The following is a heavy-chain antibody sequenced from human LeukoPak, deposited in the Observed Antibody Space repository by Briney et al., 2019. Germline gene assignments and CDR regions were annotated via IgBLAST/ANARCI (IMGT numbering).Heavy chain of an antibody. Sequence: PSETLSLTCTVSGGSISSYYWSWIRQPPGKGLEWLGYIYYSGSTNYNPSLKSRVTISVDTSKNQFSLKLSSVTAADTAVYYCARGSRPVYNLLTGKRYFDYWGQGTLLTVSS. CDR3: ARGSRPVYNLLTGKRYFDY. J-gene: IGHJ4*02. V-gene: IGHV4-59*01. CDR1: GGSISSYY. D-gene: IGHD3-9*01. CDR2: IYYSGST.